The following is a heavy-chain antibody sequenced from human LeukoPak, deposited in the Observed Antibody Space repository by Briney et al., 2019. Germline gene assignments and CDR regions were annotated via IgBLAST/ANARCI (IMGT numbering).Heavy chain of an antibody. V-gene: IGHV3-30*02. J-gene: IGHJ4*02. Sequence: GGSLRLSCAASGFTFSSYGMHWVRQAPGKGLEWVAFIRYDGSNKYYADSVKGRFTISRDNSKNTLYLQMNSLRAEDTAVYYCAKDRHYYDSSGYYLTDYWGQGTLVTVSS. D-gene: IGHD3-22*01. CDR2: IRYDGSNK. CDR3: AKDRHYYDSSGYYLTDY. CDR1: GFTFSSYG.